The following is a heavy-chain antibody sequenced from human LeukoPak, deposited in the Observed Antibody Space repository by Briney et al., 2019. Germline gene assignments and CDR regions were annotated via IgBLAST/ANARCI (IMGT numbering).Heavy chain of an antibody. D-gene: IGHD3-22*01. CDR2: IIGSDYTT. Sequence: GGSLRLSCAAPGFTFSSYAMSWVRRAPGKGLEWVSAIIGSDYTTYYADSVKGRFTISRDNSKNTLFLQINILRAEDTSVYYCAKVFGSRGFKYYFVCWGGGSLVTVSS. J-gene: IGHJ4*02. CDR1: GFTFSSYA. V-gene: IGHV3-23*01. CDR3: AKVFGSRGFKYYFVC.